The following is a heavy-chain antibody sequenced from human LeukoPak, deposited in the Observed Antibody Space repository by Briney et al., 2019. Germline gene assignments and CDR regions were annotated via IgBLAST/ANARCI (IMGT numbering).Heavy chain of an antibody. CDR2: MNPDSGNT. CDR3: ARPYSSSWYVGAYYYYYCMDV. D-gene: IGHD6-13*01. CDR1: GYTFTSYD. Sequence: ASVKVSCKASGYTFTSYDINWVRQATGQGLEWMGGMNPDSGNTGYAQKFQGRVTMTRNTSISTAYMELSSLRSEDTAVYYCARPYSSSWYVGAYYYYYCMDVWGQGTTVTVSS. J-gene: IGHJ6*02. V-gene: IGHV1-8*01.